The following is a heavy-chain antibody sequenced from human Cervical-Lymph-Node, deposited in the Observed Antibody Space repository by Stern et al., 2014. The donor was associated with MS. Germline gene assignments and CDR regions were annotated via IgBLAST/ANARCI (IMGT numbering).Heavy chain of an antibody. Sequence: VQLVESGGAVPKPGASGTVSCKASGYTFSTYGISWVRQAPGQGLEWMGWISPYNSDTIYAQKFQGRGTMTTDTGTSTAGMELRSLRSDCTAMYDGAREGREGLGREYFRHWGQGTL. V-gene: IGHV1-18*01. CDR3: AREGREGLGREYFRH. CDR1: GYTFSTYG. CDR2: ISPYNSDT. J-gene: IGHJ1*01. D-gene: IGHD7-27*01.